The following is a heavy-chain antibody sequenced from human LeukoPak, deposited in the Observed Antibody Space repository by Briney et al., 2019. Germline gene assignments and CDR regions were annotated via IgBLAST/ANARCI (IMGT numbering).Heavy chain of an antibody. CDR3: AGGGNNWYDWFDL. Sequence: SESLSLTFSLSARSIVSGGHDYGWIRQHPEKGLEWIGYIHYSGSTYYHPSLKSRVSMSVDTSRNQFSLKLSSVTAEDTAVCHRAGGGNNWYDWFDLWGQGTMVTVSS. CDR1: ARSIVSGGHD. V-gene: IGHV4-31*03. D-gene: IGHD1-1*01. CDR2: IHYSGST. J-gene: IGHJ5*02.